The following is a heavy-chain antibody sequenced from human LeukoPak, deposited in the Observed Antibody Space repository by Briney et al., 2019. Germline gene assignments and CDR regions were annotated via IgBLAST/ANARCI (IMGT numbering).Heavy chain of an antibody. CDR3: ARSDSSSWYEVFGDY. CDR2: TNPNSGNT. D-gene: IGHD6-13*01. Sequence: ASVKVSCKASGYTFTSYDINWVRQATGQGLEWMGWTNPNSGNTGYAQKFQGRVAMTRNTSISTAYMELSSLRSEDTAVYYCARSDSSSWYEVFGDYWGQGTLVTVSS. J-gene: IGHJ4*02. V-gene: IGHV1-8*01. CDR1: GYTFTSYD.